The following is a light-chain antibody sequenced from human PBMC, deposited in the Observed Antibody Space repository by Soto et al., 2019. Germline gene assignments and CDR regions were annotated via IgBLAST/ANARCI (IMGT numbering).Light chain of an antibody. J-gene: IGLJ1*01. Sequence: LTKPASVSGPLGQSIVISCTGSSSDIGSYDLVSWYQQYPGKAPKVVIFEGTKRPSGVSNRFSGSKSGNTASLTISGLQTEDEADYYCCSYAGSRTYVFGAGTKVTVL. CDR3: CSYAGSRTYV. V-gene: IGLV2-23*01. CDR2: EGT. CDR1: SSDIGSYDL.